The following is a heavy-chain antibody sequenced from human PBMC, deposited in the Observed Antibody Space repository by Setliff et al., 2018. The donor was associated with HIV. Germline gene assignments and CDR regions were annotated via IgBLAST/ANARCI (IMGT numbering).Heavy chain of an antibody. V-gene: IGHV4-59*12. CDR3: ARNGPTKIPYDF. CDR1: GGFISNFY. CDR2: IYNSGAT. Sequence: PSETLSLPCTVSGGFISNFYWSWIRQTPGKGLEWIGHIYNSGATNYNPSLKSRVTISLATSKNQFSLNLRSVTATDTAVYYCARNGPTKIPYDFWGRGTLVTVSS. J-gene: IGHJ2*01. D-gene: IGHD2-8*01.